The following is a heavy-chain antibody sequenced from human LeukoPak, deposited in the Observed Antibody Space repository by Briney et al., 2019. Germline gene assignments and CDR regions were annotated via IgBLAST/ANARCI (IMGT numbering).Heavy chain of an antibody. D-gene: IGHD6-13*01. CDR1: GYSFTNYW. CDR3: ARARTIAAPGSSHDTFHI. J-gene: IGHJ3*02. V-gene: IGHV5-51*01. CDR2: IYPGDSET. Sequence: GESLKISCKGSGYSFTNYWIGWVRQMPGEGLEWMGIIYPGDSETRYSPSFQGQVTISADKSISTAYLQWSSLKASDTAMYYCARARTIAAPGSSHDTFHIWGQGAMVTVSS.